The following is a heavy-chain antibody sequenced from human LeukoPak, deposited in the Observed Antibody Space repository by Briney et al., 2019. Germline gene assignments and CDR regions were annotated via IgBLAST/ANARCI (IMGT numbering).Heavy chain of an antibody. CDR1: GFTFISYG. Sequence: GGSLRLSCETSGFTFISYGMHWVRQTPGKGLEWVAVISKDGGNKFYADSLKGRVTISIDDSKNTIYLYMNTLRPEDSGVYYCAKDGGLTGDNYFDHWGLGTLVTVSS. CDR3: AKDGGLTGDNYFDH. J-gene: IGHJ4*02. CDR2: ISKDGGNK. V-gene: IGHV3-30*18. D-gene: IGHD3-9*01.